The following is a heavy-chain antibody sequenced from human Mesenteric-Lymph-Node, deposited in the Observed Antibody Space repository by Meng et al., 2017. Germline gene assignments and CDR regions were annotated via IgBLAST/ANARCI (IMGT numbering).Heavy chain of an antibody. CDR1: GGSISSSNYY. D-gene: IGHD3-10*01. J-gene: IGHJ4*02. Sequence: QLRPQESGPGLVKPAETLSLTCTVSGGSISSSNYYWDWIRQPPGKGLEWIGAIYHSGSTSYNPSLQSRVTMFVDTSKNQFSLMLTSVTATDTAVYYCARRRGGSGRDCWGQGTLVTVSS. CDR2: IYHSGST. V-gene: IGHV4-39*01. CDR3: ARRRGGSGRDC.